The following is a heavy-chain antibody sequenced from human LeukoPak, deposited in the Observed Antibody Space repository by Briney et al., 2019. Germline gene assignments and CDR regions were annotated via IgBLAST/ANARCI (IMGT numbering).Heavy chain of an antibody. V-gene: IGHV3-48*03. CDR3: ARVNYYYGMDV. Sequence: QPGGSLRLSCAASGFTFSSYEMNWVRQAPGKGLEWVSYISSSGSSIYYADSVKGRFTISRDNAKNSLYLQTNSLRAEDTALYYCARVNYYYGMDVWGQGTTVTVSS. CDR2: ISSSGSSI. CDR1: GFTFSSYE. J-gene: IGHJ6*02.